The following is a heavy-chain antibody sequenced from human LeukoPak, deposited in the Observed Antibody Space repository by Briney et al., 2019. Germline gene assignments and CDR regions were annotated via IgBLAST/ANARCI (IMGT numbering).Heavy chain of an antibody. CDR1: GGTFSSYA. Sequence: ASVKVSCKASGGTFSSYAISRVRQAPGQGLEWMGGIIPIFGTANYAQKFQGRVTITADESTSTAYMELSSLRSEDTAVYYCARQLLLYAYYYGMDVWGKGTTVTVSS. D-gene: IGHD2-15*01. CDR2: IIPIFGTA. CDR3: ARQLLLYAYYYGMDV. J-gene: IGHJ6*04. V-gene: IGHV1-69*01.